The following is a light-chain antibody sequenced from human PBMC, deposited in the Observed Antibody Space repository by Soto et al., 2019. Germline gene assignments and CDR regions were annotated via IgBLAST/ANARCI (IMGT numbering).Light chain of an antibody. Sequence: DIQMTPSPSTLSGSVGDSVTITYRASQSISSWLAWYQQKPGKAPKLLIYKASSLESGVPSRFSGSGSGTEFTLTIRSLQPEEFATDYCQQYNRYWTVGQGTKVEIK. CDR3: QQYNRYWT. V-gene: IGKV1-5*03. J-gene: IGKJ1*01. CDR1: QSISSW. CDR2: KAS.